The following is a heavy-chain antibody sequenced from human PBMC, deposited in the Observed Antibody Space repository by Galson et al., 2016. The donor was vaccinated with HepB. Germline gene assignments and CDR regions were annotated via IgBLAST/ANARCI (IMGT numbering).Heavy chain of an antibody. CDR1: GFTFSSFS. Sequence: SLRLSCAASGFTFSSFSMNWVRQALGKGLEWVSYISESRSTKYYEDSVKGRFTTSRDNATNSVSLQMNSLREEDTDVYYCAVWSPHRSESSGSWGQGARVTVSS. V-gene: IGHV3-48*02. CDR2: ISESRSTK. CDR3: AVWSPHRSESSGS. D-gene: IGHD6-19*01. J-gene: IGHJ4*02.